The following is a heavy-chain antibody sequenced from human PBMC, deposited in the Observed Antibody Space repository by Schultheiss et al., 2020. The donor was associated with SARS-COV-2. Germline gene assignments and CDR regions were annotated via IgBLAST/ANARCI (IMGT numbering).Heavy chain of an antibody. CDR1: GGSISSYY. D-gene: IGHD2-2*01. CDR3: AKARTVDIVVVPADY. V-gene: IGHV4-34*01. Sequence: SETLSLTCAVSGGSISSYYWSWIRQPPGKGLEWIGEINHSGSTNYNPSLKSRVTISVDTSKNQFSLKLSSVTAADTAVYYCAKARTVDIVVVPADYWGQGTLVTVSS. J-gene: IGHJ4*02. CDR2: INHSGST.